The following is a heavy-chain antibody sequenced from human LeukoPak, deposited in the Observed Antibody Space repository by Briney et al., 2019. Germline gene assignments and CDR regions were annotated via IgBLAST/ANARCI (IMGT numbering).Heavy chain of an antibody. CDR3: ARRPGTRGSYYYGMDV. V-gene: IGHV1-2*02. CDR2: INPNSGGT. CDR1: GYTFTGYY. J-gene: IGHJ6*02. D-gene: IGHD1-1*01. Sequence: ASVKVSCKASGYTFTGYYMHWVRQAPGQGLEWMGLINPNSGGTNYAQKFQGRVTMTRDTSISTAYMELSRLRSDDTAVYYCARRPGTRGSYYYGMDVWGQGTTVTVSS.